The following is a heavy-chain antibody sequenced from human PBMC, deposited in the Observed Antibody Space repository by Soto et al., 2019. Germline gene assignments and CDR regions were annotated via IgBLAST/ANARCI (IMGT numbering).Heavy chain of an antibody. CDR2: ITGRGDST. Sequence: EVQLLESGGGLVQPGGSLRLSCTASGFTFSTYAMIWVRQAPGKGLEWVSAITGRGDSTYYADSVKGRFTISRDNSKNTVYLQMNSLRGDDTAVYYCAKGSRTSRPYYFDYWGQGTLVTVSS. J-gene: IGHJ4*02. V-gene: IGHV3-23*01. CDR1: GFTFSTYA. CDR3: AKGSRTSRPYYFDY. D-gene: IGHD2-8*01.